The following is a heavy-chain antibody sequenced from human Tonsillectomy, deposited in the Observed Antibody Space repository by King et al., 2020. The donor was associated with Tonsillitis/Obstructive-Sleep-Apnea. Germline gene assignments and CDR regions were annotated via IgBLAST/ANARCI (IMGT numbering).Heavy chain of an antibody. D-gene: IGHD3-16*01. CDR3: AREGEAVDAFDI. V-gene: IGHV4-59*01. CDR1: GGSISGYY. Sequence: QLQESGPRLVKPSETLSLTCTVSGGSISGYYWSWIRQPPGKGPEWIGYIYFSGSTKYNPSLKSRVTISVDTSKNQFSLKLSSVTAADTAVYYCAREGEAVDAFDIWGQGTMVTVSS. J-gene: IGHJ3*02. CDR2: IYFSGST.